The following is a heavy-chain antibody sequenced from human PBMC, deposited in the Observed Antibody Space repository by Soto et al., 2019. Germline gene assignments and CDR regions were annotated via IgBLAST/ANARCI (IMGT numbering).Heavy chain of an antibody. J-gene: IGHJ6*02. Sequence: QVQLVQSGPEVKPPGASVKVSCKASGYSFTGHYMHWVRQVSGERLERLGWLTSDNGGTYYAPKCEGGVTFTRDTSATTASVERTVMPSDDTAVYFGARCLCRACSGSPWPTFGLDVWGQGTTVIVSS. CDR1: GYSFTGHY. D-gene: IGHD3-10*02. CDR2: LTSDNGGT. V-gene: IGHV1-2*02. CDR3: ARCLCRACSGSPWPTFGLDV.